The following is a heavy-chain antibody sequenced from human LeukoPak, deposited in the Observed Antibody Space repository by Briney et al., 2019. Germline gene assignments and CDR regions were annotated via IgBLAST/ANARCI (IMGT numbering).Heavy chain of an antibody. D-gene: IGHD1-1*01. V-gene: IGHV3-21*05. J-gene: IGHJ6*03. Sequence: GGSLRLSCAASGFAFSDYSMNWVRQAPGKGLEWVANTRGSGSGMGSGNYYAGSVKGRFTISRDNAKNSLYLQMNSLRAEDTAVYYCARDRTVPRYYYYYMDVWGKGTTVTVSS. CDR3: ARDRTVPRYYYYYMDV. CDR1: GFAFSDYS. CDR2: TRGSGSGM.